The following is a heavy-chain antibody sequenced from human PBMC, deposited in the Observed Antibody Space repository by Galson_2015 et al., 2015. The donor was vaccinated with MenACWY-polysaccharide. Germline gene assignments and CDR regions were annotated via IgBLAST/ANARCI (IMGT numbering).Heavy chain of an antibody. V-gene: IGHV3-7*01. CDR3: ARGHYGLDV. Sequence: SLRLSCAASGFTFSNYWMTWVRQAPGKGLEWVANIKKDGSEKYYVDPVKGRFTISRDNALYLQMNSLRVEDTAVYFCARGHYGLDVWGQGTTVTVSS. CDR2: IKKDGSEK. CDR1: GFTFSNYW. J-gene: IGHJ6*02.